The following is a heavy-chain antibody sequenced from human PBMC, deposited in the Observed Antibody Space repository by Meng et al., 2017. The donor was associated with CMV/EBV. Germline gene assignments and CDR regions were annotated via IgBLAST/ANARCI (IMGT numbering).Heavy chain of an antibody. V-gene: IGHV3-66*02. J-gene: IGHJ6*02. CDR1: GFTVSSNY. CDR2: IYSGGST. D-gene: IGHD4-11*01. Sequence: GESLKISCAASGFTVSSNYVSWVRQAPGKGLEWVSVIYSGGSTYYADSVKGRFTISRDNSKNTLYLQMNSLRAEDTAVYYCARGGLTTEEGYYYYYGMDVWGQGTTVTVSS. CDR3: ARGGLTTEEGYYYYYGMDV.